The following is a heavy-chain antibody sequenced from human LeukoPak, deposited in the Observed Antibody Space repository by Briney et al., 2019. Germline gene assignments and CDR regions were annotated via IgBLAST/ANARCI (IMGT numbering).Heavy chain of an antibody. CDR3: ATAKLVWTAARPRRYYYYMDV. Sequence: GASVTLSLTVSGYTLTELSMHWVRQAHGKGLERLGGFDTEVGETIYAQKLQGRVTMTEDTSTDTAYMELSSLRSEDTAVYYWATAKLVWTAARPRRYYYYMDVWGKGTTVTVSS. V-gene: IGHV1-24*01. CDR2: FDTEVGET. D-gene: IGHD6-6*01. CDR1: GYTLTELS. J-gene: IGHJ6*03.